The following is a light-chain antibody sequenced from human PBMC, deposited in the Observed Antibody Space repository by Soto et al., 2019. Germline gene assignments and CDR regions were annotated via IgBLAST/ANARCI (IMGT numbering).Light chain of an antibody. CDR3: SAYTPTGTLI. Sequence: QSALTQPASVSGSPGQSVTISSTGTSSDVGGYDYVSWYQQHPGTAPKLMLYEVNNRPSGVSNRFSGSKSGNTASLITSGLHSEDEADYYCSAYTPTGTLIFGTGTKVTV. V-gene: IGLV2-14*01. J-gene: IGLJ1*01. CDR1: SSDVGGYDY. CDR2: EVN.